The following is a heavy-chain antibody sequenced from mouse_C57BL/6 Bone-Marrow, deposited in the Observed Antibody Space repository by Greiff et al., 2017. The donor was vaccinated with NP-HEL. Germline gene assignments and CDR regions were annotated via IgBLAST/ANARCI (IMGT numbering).Heavy chain of an antibody. CDR2: IDPETGGT. CDR3: TRWTDY. Sequence: VQLQQSGAELVRPGASVTLSCKASGYTFTDYEMHWVKQTPVHGLEWIGAIDPETGGTAYNQKFKGKAILTADKSSSTAYMELRCLTSEDSSVYYCTRWTDYWGQGTTLTVSS. V-gene: IGHV1-15*01. J-gene: IGHJ2*01. CDR1: GYTFTDYE.